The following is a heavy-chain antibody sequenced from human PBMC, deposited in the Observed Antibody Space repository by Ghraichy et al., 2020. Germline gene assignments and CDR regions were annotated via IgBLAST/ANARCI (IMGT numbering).Heavy chain of an antibody. J-gene: IGHJ6*02. CDR2: ISYDGSNK. V-gene: IGHV3-30-3*01. D-gene: IGHD3-10*01. CDR1: GFTFSSYA. CDR3: ARIPGMVRGVMSAYYYYYGMDV. Sequence: LSLTCAASGFTFSSYAMHWVRQAPGKGLEWVAVISYDGSNKYYADSVKGRFTISRDNSKNTLYLQMNSLRAEDTAVYYCARIPGMVRGVMSAYYYYYGMDVWGQGTTVTVSS.